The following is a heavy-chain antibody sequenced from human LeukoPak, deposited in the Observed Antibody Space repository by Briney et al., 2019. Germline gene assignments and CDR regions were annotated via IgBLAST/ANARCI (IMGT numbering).Heavy chain of an antibody. CDR1: GGSVSSYY. Sequence: SETLSLTCTVSGGSVSSYYWSWVRQPAGKGLGWIGRVFVTGSPNYSPSLKSRVTISLDASKNQLSLRLTSVTAADTAVYYCVRDYSSGWPMTYYNPFIDLWGKGTTVTVSS. J-gene: IGHJ6*03. V-gene: IGHV4-4*07. CDR2: VFVTGSP. CDR3: VRDYSSGWPMTYYNPFIDL. D-gene: IGHD6-19*01.